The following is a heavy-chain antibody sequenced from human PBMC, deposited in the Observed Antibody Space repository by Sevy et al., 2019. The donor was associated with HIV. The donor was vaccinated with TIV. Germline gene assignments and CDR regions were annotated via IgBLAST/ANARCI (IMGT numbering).Heavy chain of an antibody. V-gene: IGHV3-23*01. J-gene: IGHJ5*02. D-gene: IGHD1-26*01. CDR2: ISGSGGST. Sequence: GGSLRLSCAASGFTFSSYAMNWVRQAPGKGLEWVSAISGSGGSTYYADSVKDRFTISRDNSKNTLYLQMNSLRAEDTAVYYCAKDPVVGATNWFDPWGQGTLVTVSS. CDR1: GFTFSSYA. CDR3: AKDPVVGATNWFDP.